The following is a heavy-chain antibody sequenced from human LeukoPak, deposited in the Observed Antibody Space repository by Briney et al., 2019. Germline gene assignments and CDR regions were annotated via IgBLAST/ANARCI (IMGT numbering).Heavy chain of an antibody. CDR1: GFTFSSYS. D-gene: IGHD3-22*01. Sequence: GRSLRLSCAASGFTFSSYSMNWVGQAPGQGLEWVSSISSSSSYIYYADSVKGRFTISRDNAKNSLYLQMNSLRAEDTAVYYCAGDYDSSGYPYWGQGTLVTVSS. J-gene: IGHJ4*02. V-gene: IGHV3-21*01. CDR3: AGDYDSSGYPY. CDR2: ISSSSSYI.